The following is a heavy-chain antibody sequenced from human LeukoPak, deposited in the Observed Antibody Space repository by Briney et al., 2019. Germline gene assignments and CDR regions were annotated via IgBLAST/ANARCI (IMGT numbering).Heavy chain of an antibody. V-gene: IGHV1-8*01. D-gene: IGHD6-19*01. CDR3: ARGPQWRGDYYYMDV. Sequence: ASVKVSCKASGYSFTNFDINWVGQATGQGLEWMGWMNPNSGNKGYAQKFQGRVPMTMNTSITTAYMELSSLRSEDTAVYYCARGPQWRGDYYYMDVWGRGTTVTVSS. CDR1: GYSFTNFD. CDR2: MNPNSGNK. J-gene: IGHJ6*03.